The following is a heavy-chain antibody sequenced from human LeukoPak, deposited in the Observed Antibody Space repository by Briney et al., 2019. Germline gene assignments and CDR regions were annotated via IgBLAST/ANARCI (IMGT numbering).Heavy chain of an antibody. CDR2: ISPYNDDT. Sequence: ASVKVSCKASGYTFSSSGISWVRQAPGQGLEWMGWISPYNDDTRYEQTLQGRVTMTTDTSTSTVYMELRSLRSGDTAVYYCVRLPLGYCSSTSCLDWGQGTLVTVSS. CDR1: GYTFSSSG. V-gene: IGHV1-18*01. D-gene: IGHD2-2*01. J-gene: IGHJ4*02. CDR3: VRLPLGYCSSTSCLD.